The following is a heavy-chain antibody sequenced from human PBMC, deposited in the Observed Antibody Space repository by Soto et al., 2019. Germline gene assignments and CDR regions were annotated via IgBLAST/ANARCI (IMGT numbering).Heavy chain of an antibody. CDR2: IYYSGST. Sequence: SETLSLTCTVSGGSISSRTSFYWGWIRQPPRKGLEWIGTIYYSGSTFYNPSLKSRVTMSVDTSKNHFSLKLSSVTAADTAVYYCARQIAGYSYGHFDYWGQGTLVTVSS. CDR3: ARQIAGYSYGHFDY. J-gene: IGHJ4*02. CDR1: GGSISSRTSFY. D-gene: IGHD5-18*01. V-gene: IGHV4-39*01.